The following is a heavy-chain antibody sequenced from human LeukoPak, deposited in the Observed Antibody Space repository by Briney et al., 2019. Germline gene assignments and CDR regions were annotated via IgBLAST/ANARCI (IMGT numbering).Heavy chain of an antibody. CDR3: ARWYSSSSSSLYYYYMDV. D-gene: IGHD6-6*01. CDR1: GGSVSTYY. CDR2: IYYSGST. Sequence: PSETLSLTCTVSGGSVSTYYWSWIRQPPGKGLEWNGYIYYSGSTNYNPSLKSRVTISVDTSKNQFSLKLSSVTAADTAVYYCARWYSSSSSSLYYYYMDVWGRGATVTVSS. V-gene: IGHV4-59*02. J-gene: IGHJ6*03.